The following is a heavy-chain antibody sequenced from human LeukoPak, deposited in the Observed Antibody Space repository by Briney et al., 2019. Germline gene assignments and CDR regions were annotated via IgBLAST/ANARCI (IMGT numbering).Heavy chain of an antibody. Sequence: GGSLRLSCAASGFTFDDYAMHWVRQAPGKGPEWVSLISWDGGSTYYADSVKGRFTISRDNSKNSLYLQMNSLRAEDTALYYCAKDWGGGQKAAAGTVDYWGQGTLVTVSS. D-gene: IGHD6-13*01. V-gene: IGHV3-43D*03. J-gene: IGHJ4*02. CDR2: ISWDGGST. CDR3: AKDWGGGQKAAAGTVDY. CDR1: GFTFDDYA.